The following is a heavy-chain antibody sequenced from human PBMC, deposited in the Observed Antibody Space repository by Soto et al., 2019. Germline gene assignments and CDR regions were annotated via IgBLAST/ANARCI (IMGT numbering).Heavy chain of an antibody. CDR1: GGSISSYY. CDR2: IYYSGST. V-gene: IGHV4-59*01. J-gene: IGHJ4*02. D-gene: IGHD1-1*01. Sequence: QVQLQESGPGLVKPSETLSLTCTVSGGSISSYYWSWIRQPPGKGLEWIGYIYYSGSTNYNPSLQSRVTISVDASKNQFSLKLSSVTAADTAVYYCARFSAVTTFDYWGQGTLVTVSS. CDR3: ARFSAVTTFDY.